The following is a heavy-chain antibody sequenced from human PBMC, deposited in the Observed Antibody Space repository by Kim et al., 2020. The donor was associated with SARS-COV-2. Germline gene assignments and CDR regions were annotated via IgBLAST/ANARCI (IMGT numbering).Heavy chain of an antibody. Sequence: SETLSLTCTVSGGSISSSSYYWGWIRQPPGKGLEWIGSIYYSGSTYYNPCLKSRVTISVDTSKNQFSLKLSSVTAADTAVYYCARVFLHRYDYGGNSVRGFWDYWGQGTLVTVSS. CDR2: IYYSGST. CDR3: ARVFLHRYDYGGNSVRGFWDY. D-gene: IGHD4-17*01. J-gene: IGHJ4*02. V-gene: IGHV4-39*07. CDR1: GGSISSSSYY.